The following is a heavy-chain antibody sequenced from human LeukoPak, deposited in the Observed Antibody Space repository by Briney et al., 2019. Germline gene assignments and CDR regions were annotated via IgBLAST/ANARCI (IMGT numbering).Heavy chain of an antibody. CDR3: ASLNSGSYSSDH. CDR1: GFTFDDYA. D-gene: IGHD1-26*01. J-gene: IGHJ4*02. Sequence: GRSLRLSCAASGFTFDDYAMHWVRQAPGKGLEWVSGISWTSGSIGYADSVKGRFTISRDNAKNSLYLQMNSLRTEDTALYYCASLNSGSYSSDHWGQGTLVTVSS. CDR2: ISWTSGSI. V-gene: IGHV3-9*01.